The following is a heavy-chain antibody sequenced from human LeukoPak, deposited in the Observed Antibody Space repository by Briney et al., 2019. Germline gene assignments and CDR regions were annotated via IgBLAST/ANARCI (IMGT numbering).Heavy chain of an antibody. J-gene: IGHJ4*02. CDR1: GFTFSSYW. V-gene: IGHV3-74*01. Sequence: GGSLRLSCAASGFTFSSYWMHWARQAPGKGLVWVSRINSDGSTTTYADSVKGRFTISRDNAKNTVYLQMNSLRAEDTAVYYCAKGPRGYDSYYFDYWGLGTLVSVSS. CDR3: AKGPRGYDSYYFDY. CDR2: INSDGSTT. D-gene: IGHD5-12*01.